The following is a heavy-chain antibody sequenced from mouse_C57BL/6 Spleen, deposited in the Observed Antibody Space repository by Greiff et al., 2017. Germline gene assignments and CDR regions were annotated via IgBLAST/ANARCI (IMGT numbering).Heavy chain of an antibody. J-gene: IGHJ2*01. CDR2: IYPGDGDT. Sequence: QVQLKQSGAELVKPGASVKISCKASGYAFSSYWMNWVKQRPGKGLEWIGQIYPGDGDTNYNGKFKGKATLTADKSSSTAYMQLISLTSEDSAVYFCAREIITTVVGYFDSWGQGTTLTVSS. V-gene: IGHV1-80*01. CDR3: AREIITTVVGYFDS. D-gene: IGHD1-1*01. CDR1: GYAFSSYW.